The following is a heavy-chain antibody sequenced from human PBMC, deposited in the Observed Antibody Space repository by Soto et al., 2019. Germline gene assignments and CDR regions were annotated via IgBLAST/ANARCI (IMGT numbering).Heavy chain of an antibody. CDR3: AKARGSSTPAPGSY. D-gene: IGHD2-2*01. J-gene: IGHJ4*02. CDR2: ISGSGGST. V-gene: IGHV3-23*01. CDR1: GFTFSSYV. Sequence: GGSLRLSCAASGFTFSSYVMSWVHQAPGKGLEWVSAISGSGGSTYYADSVKGRFTISGDNSKNTLYLQMNSLRAEDTAVYYCAKARGSSTPAPGSYWGQGTLVTVSS.